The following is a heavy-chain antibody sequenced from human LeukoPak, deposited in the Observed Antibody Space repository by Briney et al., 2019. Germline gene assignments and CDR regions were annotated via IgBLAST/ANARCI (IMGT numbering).Heavy chain of an antibody. J-gene: IGHJ4*02. CDR3: AKGRSSGWDYFDY. CDR2: ISGSGGST. Sequence: GGSLRLSCAASGFTFSRYAMSWVRQAPGMGLERASAISGSGGSTYYAASVKGRFTISRDNSKNTLYLQMNSLRAEDTAVYYCAKGRSSGWDYFDYWGQGTLVTVSS. V-gene: IGHV3-23*01. CDR1: GFTFSRYA. D-gene: IGHD6-19*01.